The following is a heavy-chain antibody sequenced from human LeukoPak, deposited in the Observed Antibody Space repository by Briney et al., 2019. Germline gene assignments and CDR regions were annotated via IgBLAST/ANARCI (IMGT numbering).Heavy chain of an antibody. J-gene: IGHJ4*02. Sequence: ASVKVSCKASGFTFTSSAMQWVRQARGQRLEWIGWIVVGSGSTNYAQKFQERVTITRDMSTSTAYMELSSLRSEDTAVYYCAADLSIDTAMVSLGYWGQGTLVTVSS. CDR2: IVVGSGST. V-gene: IGHV1-58*02. D-gene: IGHD5-18*01. CDR1: GFTFTSSA. CDR3: AADLSIDTAMVSLGY.